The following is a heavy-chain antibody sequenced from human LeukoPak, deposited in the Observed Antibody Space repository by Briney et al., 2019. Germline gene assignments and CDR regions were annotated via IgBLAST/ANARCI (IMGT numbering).Heavy chain of an antibody. V-gene: IGHV3-23*01. D-gene: IGHD2-8*01. Sequence: GGSLRLSCAASGFTFSSCAMTWVRQAPGKGLEWVSGISGSGVSTYYADSVKGRFTISRDNSKNTLYLQMNSLRAEDTAVYYCARDCTNAVCYRYWGQGTLVTVSS. CDR2: ISGSGVST. CDR3: ARDCTNAVCYRY. J-gene: IGHJ4*02. CDR1: GFTFSSCA.